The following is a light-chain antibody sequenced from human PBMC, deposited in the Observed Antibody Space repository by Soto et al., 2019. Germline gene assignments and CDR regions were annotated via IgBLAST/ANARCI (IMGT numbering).Light chain of an antibody. V-gene: IGLV2-14*01. CDR3: SSYTSGSTLYV. Sequence: QSALTQPASVPGSPGQSITISCTGTSGDVGGYNYVSWYQQHPGKAPRLMIYEVSNRPSGVSNRFSGSKSGNTASLTISGLQAEDEADYYCSSYTSGSTLYVFGTGTKVTVL. CDR2: EVS. CDR1: SGDVGGYNY. J-gene: IGLJ1*01.